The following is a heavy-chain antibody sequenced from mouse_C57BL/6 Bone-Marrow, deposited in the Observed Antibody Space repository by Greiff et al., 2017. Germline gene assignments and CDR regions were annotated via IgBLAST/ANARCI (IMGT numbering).Heavy chain of an antibody. J-gene: IGHJ2*01. CDR1: GFTFSDYY. CDR3: ARHEVEGFDY. D-gene: IGHD1-1*01. CDR2: ISNGGGST. V-gene: IGHV5-12*01. Sequence: EVMLVASGGGLVQPGGSLKLSCAASGFTFSDYYMYWVRQTPEKRLEWVAYISNGGGSTYYPDTVKGRFTISRDNAKNTLYLQMCRLKSEDTAMYYCARHEVEGFDYWGQGTTLTVSS.